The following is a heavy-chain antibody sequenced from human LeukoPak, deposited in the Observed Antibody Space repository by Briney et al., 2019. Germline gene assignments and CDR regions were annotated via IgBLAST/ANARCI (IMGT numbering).Heavy chain of an antibody. CDR3: ARGIQSHLAN. J-gene: IGHJ4*02. Sequence: PSETLSLTCAVYGGSFRDYYWSWIRQPPGKGLEWIGEVNHSGSTYYNPSLKSRVTISADTSKNQFSLKLSSVTAADTAVYYCARGIQSHLANWGQGTLVTVSS. D-gene: IGHD4-11*01. CDR2: VNHSGST. CDR1: GGSFRDYY. V-gene: IGHV4-34*01.